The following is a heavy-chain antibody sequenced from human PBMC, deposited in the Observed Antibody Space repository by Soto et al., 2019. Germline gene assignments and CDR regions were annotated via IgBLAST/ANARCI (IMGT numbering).Heavy chain of an antibody. CDR3: AHPRGYGVFDAVDI. V-gene: IGHV3-23*01. CDR2: ISNSGDTT. CDR1: GFIFSTYA. D-gene: IGHD4-17*01. J-gene: IGHJ3*02. Sequence: EAQLLETGGGLVQPGGSLRLSCTASGFIFSTYAMNWVRQAPGEGREWVSAISNSGDTTFYAESVRGRFTISRDNSVNTLYLQMSSLRIEDTAVYYCAHPRGYGVFDAVDIWGQGTMVTVSS.